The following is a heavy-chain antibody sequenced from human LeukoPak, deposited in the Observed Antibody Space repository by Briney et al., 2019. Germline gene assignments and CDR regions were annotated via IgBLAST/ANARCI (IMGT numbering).Heavy chain of an antibody. J-gene: IGHJ4*02. CDR1: GFTFSSYG. V-gene: IGHV3-33*01. CDR2: IWYDGSNK. Sequence: GGSLRLSCAASGFTFSSYGMHWVRQAPGKGLEWVAVIWYDGSNKYYADSVKGRFTISRDNSKNTLYLQMNSLRAEDTAVYYCARDQPNCGGDCYLRDWGQGTLVTVSS. CDR3: ARDQPNCGGDCYLRD. D-gene: IGHD2-21*02.